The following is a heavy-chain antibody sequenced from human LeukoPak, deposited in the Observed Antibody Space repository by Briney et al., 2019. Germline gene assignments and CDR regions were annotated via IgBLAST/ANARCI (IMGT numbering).Heavy chain of an antibody. CDR1: GFTVSNNY. CDR2: IHRCGST. CDR3: ARVDGGQSI. V-gene: IGHV3-53*01. Sequence: GGSVRLSCAASGFTVSNNYISWVRQARGKALEGVSFIHRCGSTYHADFVKGQFTISRDNSKNTVYLQINSLRAEDTAVYYCARVDGGQSIWGQGTLVIVSS. D-gene: IGHD6-6*01. J-gene: IGHJ4*02.